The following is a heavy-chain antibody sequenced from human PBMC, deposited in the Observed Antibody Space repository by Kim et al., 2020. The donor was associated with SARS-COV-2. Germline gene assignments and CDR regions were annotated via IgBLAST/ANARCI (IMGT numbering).Heavy chain of an antibody. J-gene: IGHJ6*02. Sequence: ESAASVKGRFTISRDDSKNSLYLQMNSLKTEDTAIYYCARRPYGSGGADVWGQGTTVTVSS. D-gene: IGHD3-10*01. V-gene: IGHV3-72*01. CDR3: ARRPYGSGGADV.